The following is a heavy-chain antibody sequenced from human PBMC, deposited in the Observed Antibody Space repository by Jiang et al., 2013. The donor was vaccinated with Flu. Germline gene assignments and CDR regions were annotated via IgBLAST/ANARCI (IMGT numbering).Heavy chain of an antibody. CDR1: GGSISSSSYY. V-gene: IGHV4-39*01. J-gene: IGHJ6*02. CDR2: IYYSGST. CDR3: ASIVVVPAAAANYYYGMDV. Sequence: SGSGLVKPSETLSLTCTVSGGSISSSSYYWGWIRQPPGKGLEWIGSIYYSGSTYYNPSLKSRVTISVDTSKNQFSLKLSSVTAADTAVYYCASIVVVPAAAANYYYGMDVWGQGTTVTVSS. D-gene: IGHD2-2*01.